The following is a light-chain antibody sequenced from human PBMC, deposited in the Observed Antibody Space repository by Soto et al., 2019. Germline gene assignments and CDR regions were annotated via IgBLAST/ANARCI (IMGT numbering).Light chain of an antibody. V-gene: IGKV3-20*01. CDR3: LQDGSSGT. CDR2: SVS. Sequence: IGLKMYRSTVCVSPKESTTLSCRASQSVSSNLAWYQQKPGQAPRLLIYSVSSRATGIPDRFSGSGSGTDFSLSIISLEPEDFAVYYCLQDGSSGTFAQGTKVDI. J-gene: IGKJ1*01. CDR1: QSVSSN.